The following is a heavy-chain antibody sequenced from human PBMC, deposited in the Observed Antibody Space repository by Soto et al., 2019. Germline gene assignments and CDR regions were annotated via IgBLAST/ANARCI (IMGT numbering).Heavy chain of an antibody. J-gene: IGHJ4*02. CDR1: GFTFSSYA. CDR2: ISYDGSNK. CDR3: ARDPGSGSYLDY. D-gene: IGHD3-10*01. V-gene: IGHV3-30-3*01. Sequence: QVQLVESGGGVVQPGRSLRLSCAASGFTFSSYAMHWVRQAPGKRLEWVAVISYDGSNKYYADSVKGRFTISRDNSKNTLYLQMNSLRAEDTAVYYCARDPGSGSYLDYWGQGTLVTVSS.